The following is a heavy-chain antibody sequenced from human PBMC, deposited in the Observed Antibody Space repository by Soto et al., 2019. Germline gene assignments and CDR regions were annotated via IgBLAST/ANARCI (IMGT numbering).Heavy chain of an antibody. CDR1: GFTFSDYI. CDR3: ARDDEDGSYCDLGY. V-gene: IGHV3-30-3*01. CDR2: VLHDGNNK. D-gene: IGHD3-10*01. J-gene: IGHJ4*02. Sequence: QVQLVESGGGVVQPGRSLRLSCAASGFTFSDYIMHWVRQAPGEGLEWVAMVLHDGNNKYYADSVKGRLTISRDNSKNTLYLQMNSLRTEDTAMYYCARDDEDGSYCDLGYWGQGTLVTVSS.